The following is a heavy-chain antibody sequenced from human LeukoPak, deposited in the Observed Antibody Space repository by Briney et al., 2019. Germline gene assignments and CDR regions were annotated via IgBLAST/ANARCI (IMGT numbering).Heavy chain of an antibody. CDR1: GGSITGHY. CDR2: ISYSGRT. Sequence: SETLSLTCTVSGGSITGHYWSWIRQPPGKGLEWVGYISYSGRTSYNPSLQSRVTISKDTSKTQLSLNLRSVTAADTAVYLCARDVDYFDSSGYPIHWFDSWGQGTLVTVSS. J-gene: IGHJ5*01. V-gene: IGHV4-59*11. D-gene: IGHD3-22*01. CDR3: ARDVDYFDSSGYPIHWFDS.